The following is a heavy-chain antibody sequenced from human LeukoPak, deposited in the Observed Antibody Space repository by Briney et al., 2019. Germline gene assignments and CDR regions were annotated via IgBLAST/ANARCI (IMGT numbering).Heavy chain of an antibody. CDR3: AKDLSGGYDYFDY. CDR1: GFTFSSYD. D-gene: IGHD5-12*01. J-gene: IGHJ4*02. CDR2: IRYDGSNK. V-gene: IGHV3-30*02. Sequence: GGSLRLSCAASGFTFSSYDMHWVRQAPGKGLEWVAFIRYDGSNKYYADSVKGRFAISRDNSTNTVYLQMNSLRAEDTAVYYCAKDLSGGYDYFDYWGQGTLVTVSS.